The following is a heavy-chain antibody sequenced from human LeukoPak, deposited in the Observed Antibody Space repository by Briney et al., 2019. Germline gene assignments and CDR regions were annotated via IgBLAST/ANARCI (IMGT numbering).Heavy chain of an antibody. CDR3: ARAYYEDRLDWDV. V-gene: IGHV3-11*01. D-gene: IGHD3-22*01. CDR1: GFTFSDHY. J-gene: IGHJ6*02. Sequence: GGSLRLSCAASGFTFSDHYMSWIRQAPGKGLEWVSYISSSGSTIYYADSVKGRFTISRDNAKNSLYLQMNSLRAEDTAVYYCARAYYEDRLDWDVWGQGTTVTVSS. CDR2: ISSSGSTI.